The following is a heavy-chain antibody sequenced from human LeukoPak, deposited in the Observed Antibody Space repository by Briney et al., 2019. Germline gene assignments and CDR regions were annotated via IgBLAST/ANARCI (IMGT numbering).Heavy chain of an antibody. CDR1: GFTFITYS. Sequence: GGSLRLSCASSGFTFITYSMNWVRQAPGKGLEWVSYISSSSNTIYYTDSVKGRFTISRDNAKNSLYLQMNNLRVEDTAVYYCASGYCTSTSCSHYFEYWGQGTLVTVSS. V-gene: IGHV3-48*01. CDR2: ISSSSNTI. J-gene: IGHJ4*02. CDR3: ASGYCTSTSCSHYFEY. D-gene: IGHD2-2*01.